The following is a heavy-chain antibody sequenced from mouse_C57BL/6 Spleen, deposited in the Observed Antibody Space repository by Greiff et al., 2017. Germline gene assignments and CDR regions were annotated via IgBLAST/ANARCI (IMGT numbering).Heavy chain of an antibody. J-gene: IGHJ2*01. D-gene: IGHD4-1*01. V-gene: IGHV1-69*01. Sequence: QVQLQQPGAELVMPGASVKLSCKASGYTFTSYWMHWVKQRPGQGLEWIGEIDPSDSYTNYNQKFKGKSTLTVDKSSSTAYMQLSSLTSEDSAVYCCARPGTDGDFDYWGQGTTLTVSS. CDR3: ARPGTDGDFDY. CDR2: IDPSDSYT. CDR1: GYTFTSYW.